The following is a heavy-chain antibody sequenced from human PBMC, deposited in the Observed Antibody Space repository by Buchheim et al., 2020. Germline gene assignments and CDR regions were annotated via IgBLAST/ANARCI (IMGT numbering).Heavy chain of an antibody. CDR2: ISSSSNTV. CDR3: ARDRRDEITYYYDSSGSFDY. J-gene: IGHJ4*02. Sequence: EVQLVESGGGLVQPGGSLRLSCAASGFTFSSYWMHWVCQAPGKGLEWVSYISSSSNTVYYADSVKGRFTISRDNAKNSLYLQMNSLRDEDTAVYYCARDRRDEITYYYDSSGSFDYWGQGTL. V-gene: IGHV3-48*02. D-gene: IGHD3-22*01. CDR1: GFTFSSYW.